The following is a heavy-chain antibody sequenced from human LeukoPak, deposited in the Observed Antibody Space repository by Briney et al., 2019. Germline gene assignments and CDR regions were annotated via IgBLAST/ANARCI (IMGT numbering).Heavy chain of an antibody. CDR1: GFTFSSHA. Sequence: GGSLRLSCAASGFTFSSHAMSWVRQAPGKGLEWVSAISGSGGSTYYADSVKGRFTISRDNSKNTLYLQMNSLRAEDTAVYYCAKDGRDSSGYRFDYWGQGTLVTVSS. V-gene: IGHV3-23*01. J-gene: IGHJ4*02. CDR2: ISGSGGST. D-gene: IGHD3-22*01. CDR3: AKDGRDSSGYRFDY.